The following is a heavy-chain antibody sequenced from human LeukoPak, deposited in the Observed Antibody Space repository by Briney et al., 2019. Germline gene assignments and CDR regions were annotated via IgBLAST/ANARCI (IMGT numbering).Heavy chain of an antibody. CDR2: VNPNSGNT. D-gene: IGHD1-26*01. V-gene: IGHV1-8*01. CDR1: GYTFTSYD. Sequence: ASVKVSCKASGYTFTSYDINWVRQATGQGLEWMGWVNPNSGNTGYAQKFQGRVTMTRNTSISTAYMELSSLRSEDTAVYYCARGGSNNDWFDPWGQGTLVTVSS. J-gene: IGHJ5*02. CDR3: ARGGSNNDWFDP.